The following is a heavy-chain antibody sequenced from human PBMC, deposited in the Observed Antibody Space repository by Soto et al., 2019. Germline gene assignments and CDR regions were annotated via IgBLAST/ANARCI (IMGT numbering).Heavy chain of an antibody. CDR1: GGSISSYY. Sequence: PSETLSLTCTVSGGSISSYYWSWTRQPPGKGLEWIGYIYYSGSTNYNPSIKSRVTISVDTSKNQFSLKLSSVTAADTAVYYCAWASNHTFRYGNAFDIWGQGTKVTVSS. CDR2: IYYSGST. CDR3: AWASNHTFRYGNAFDI. J-gene: IGHJ3*02. V-gene: IGHV4-59*01. D-gene: IGHD4-17*01.